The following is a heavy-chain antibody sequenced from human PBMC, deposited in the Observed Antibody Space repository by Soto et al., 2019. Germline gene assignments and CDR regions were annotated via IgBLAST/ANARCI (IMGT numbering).Heavy chain of an antibody. CDR2: ISYRGTT. D-gene: IGHD6-13*01. CDR3: ARHQSGSWSDAFDI. CDR1: GGSISRSIYY. V-gene: IGHV4-39*01. J-gene: IGHJ3*02. Sequence: QLQLQESGPGLVKPSETLSLTCTVSGGSISRSIYYWGWIRQPPGTGLEWIGSISYRGTTSYNPSLKSRVTISVDTSKTQLSLKLRSVTAADTAVYSCARHQSGSWSDAFDIWGQGTMVTVSS.